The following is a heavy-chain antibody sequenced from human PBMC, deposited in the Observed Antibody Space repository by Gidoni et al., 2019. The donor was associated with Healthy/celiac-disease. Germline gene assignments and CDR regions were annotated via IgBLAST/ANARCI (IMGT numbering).Heavy chain of an antibody. D-gene: IGHD6-19*01. CDR1: GFTFSSYG. V-gene: IGHV3-30*18. CDR2: ISYDGSNK. J-gene: IGHJ4*02. Sequence: QVQLVESGGGVVQPGRSLRLSCAASGFTFSSYGMHWVRQAPGKGLEWVAVISYDGSNKYYADSVKGRFTISRDNSKNTLYLQMNSLRAEDTAVYYCAKAGIAVAGDFDYWGQGTLVTVSS. CDR3: AKAGIAVAGDFDY.